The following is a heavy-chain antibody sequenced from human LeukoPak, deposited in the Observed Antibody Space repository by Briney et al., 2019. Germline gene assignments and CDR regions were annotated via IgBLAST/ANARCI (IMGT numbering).Heavy chain of an antibody. D-gene: IGHD3-10*01. CDR3: ARYYPPRYYFDY. J-gene: IGHJ4*02. CDR2: IIPIFGTA. Sequence: SVKVSCKASGGTFSSYAISWVRQAPGQGLEWMGGIIPIFGTANYAQKFQGRVTITTDESTSPAYMELSSLRSEDTAVYYCARYYPPRYYFDYWGQGTLVTVSS. CDR1: GGTFSSYA. V-gene: IGHV1-69*05.